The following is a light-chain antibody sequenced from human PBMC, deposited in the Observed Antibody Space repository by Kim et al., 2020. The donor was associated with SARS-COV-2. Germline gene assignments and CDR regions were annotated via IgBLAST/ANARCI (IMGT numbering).Light chain of an antibody. CDR2: WAS. J-gene: IGKJ1*01. V-gene: IGKV4-1*01. Sequence: ATINCKSRQSVLYSSNNKNYLAWYQQKPGQPPKLLMYWASTRESGVPDRFSGSGSGTDFTLTISSLRAEDVAVYYCQQYYSTPRTFGQGTKVDIK. CDR3: QQYYSTPRT. CDR1: QSVLYSSNNKNY.